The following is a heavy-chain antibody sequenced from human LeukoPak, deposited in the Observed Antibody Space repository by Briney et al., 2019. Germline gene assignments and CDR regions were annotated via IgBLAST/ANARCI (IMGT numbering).Heavy chain of an antibody. CDR3: ARGGGITMVRGVHFDY. CDR1: GFTFSSYG. V-gene: IGHV3-30*02. J-gene: IGHJ4*02. D-gene: IGHD3-10*01. CDR2: IRYDGSNK. Sequence: PGGSLRLSCAASGFTFSSYGMHWVRQAPGKGLEWVAFIRYDGSNKYYADSVKGRFTISRDNAKNSLYLQMNSLRAEDTAVYYCARGGGITMVRGVHFDYWGQGTLVTVSS.